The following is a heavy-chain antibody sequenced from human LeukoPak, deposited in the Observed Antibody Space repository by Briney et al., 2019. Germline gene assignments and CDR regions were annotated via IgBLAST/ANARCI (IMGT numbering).Heavy chain of an antibody. CDR1: GFTFSSYG. J-gene: IGHJ4*02. CDR3: AKDKGGCGYSYGPYFDY. V-gene: IGHV3-30*18. CDR2: ISYDGSNK. Sequence: PGGSLRLSCAASGFTFSSYGMHWVRQAPGKGLEWVAVISYDGSNKYYADSVKGRFTISRDNSKNTLYLQMNSLRAEDTAVYYCAKDKGGCGYSYGPYFDYWGQGTLVTVSS. D-gene: IGHD5-18*01.